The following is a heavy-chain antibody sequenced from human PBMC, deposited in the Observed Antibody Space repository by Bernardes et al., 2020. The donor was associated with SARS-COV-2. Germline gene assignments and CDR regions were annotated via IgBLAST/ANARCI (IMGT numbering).Heavy chain of an antibody. CDR1: GGSISSYY. CDR2: IYYSGST. D-gene: IGHD1-1*01. Sequence: SETLSLTCTVSGGSISSYYWSWIRQPPGKGLEWIGYIYYSGSTNYNPSLKSRVTISVDTSKNQFSLKLSSVTAADTAVYYCARSGERRYYYYYMDVWGKGTTVTVSS. CDR3: ARSGERRYYYYYMDV. J-gene: IGHJ6*03. V-gene: IGHV4-59*08.